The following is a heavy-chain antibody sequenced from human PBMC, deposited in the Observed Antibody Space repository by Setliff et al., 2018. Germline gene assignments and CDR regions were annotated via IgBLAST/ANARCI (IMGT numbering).Heavy chain of an antibody. J-gene: IGHJ4*02. Sequence: LSLSCAASGFTFSSYAMHWVRQAPGKGLEWVAVISYDGSNKYYADSVKGRFTISRDNAKNSLYLQMNSLRAEDTAVYYCARKFSAYYYGSGSYYNRFHFDYWGQGTLVTVSS. D-gene: IGHD3-10*01. CDR2: ISYDGSNK. V-gene: IGHV3-30*04. CDR1: GFTFSSYA. CDR3: ARKFSAYYYGSGSYYNRFHFDY.